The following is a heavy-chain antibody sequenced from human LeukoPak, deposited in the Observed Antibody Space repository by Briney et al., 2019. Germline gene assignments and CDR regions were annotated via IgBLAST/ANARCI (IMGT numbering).Heavy chain of an antibody. CDR1: GFSISRYW. D-gene: IGHD2-8*01. V-gene: IGHV3-7*01. CDR2: INQDVSRI. J-gene: IGHJ4*02. CDR3: ARLKDDVTKFDY. Sequence: PARSLRLSCAGSGFSISRYWMAWVRQAPGKGLEWVASINQDVSRIHYVDSVKGRFTISRDNAKNSLFLQMNSLRAEDTAVYYCARLKDDVTKFDYWGQGTLVTVSS.